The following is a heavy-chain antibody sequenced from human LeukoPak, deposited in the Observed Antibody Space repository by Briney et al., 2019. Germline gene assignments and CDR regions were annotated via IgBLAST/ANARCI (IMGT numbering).Heavy chain of an antibody. Sequence: GGSLRLSCAASGLTFSSYAMSWVRQAPGKGLEWVSAISGSGGSTYYAHSVKGRFTISRDNSKNTLYLQMNSLRAENTAVYYCAKDRAPPSGWFDYWGQGTLVTVSS. V-gene: IGHV3-23*01. CDR3: AKDRAPPSGWFDY. D-gene: IGHD6-19*01. J-gene: IGHJ4*02. CDR1: GLTFSSYA. CDR2: ISGSGGST.